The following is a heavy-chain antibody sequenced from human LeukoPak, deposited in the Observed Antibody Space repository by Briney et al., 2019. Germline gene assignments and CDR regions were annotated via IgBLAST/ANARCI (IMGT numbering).Heavy chain of an antibody. D-gene: IGHD5-12*01. CDR2: ISYDGSNK. CDR1: GFTFSSYD. Sequence: GGSLRLSCAASGFTFSSYDMHWVRQAPGKGLEWVAVISYDGSNKYYADSVKGRFTISRDNSKNTLYLQMNSLRAEDTAVYYCARAIGMVATGLRIDYWGQGTLVTVSS. V-gene: IGHV3-30*04. J-gene: IGHJ4*02. CDR3: ARAIGMVATGLRIDY.